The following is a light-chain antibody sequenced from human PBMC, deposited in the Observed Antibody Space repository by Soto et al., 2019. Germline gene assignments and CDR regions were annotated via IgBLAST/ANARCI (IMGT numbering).Light chain of an antibody. CDR2: KVT. CDR3: SSHGGNSNPYV. Sequence: QSVLTQPPSASGSPGQSVAISCTGTSSDIGGDNFVSWYQHHPGKAPKLMIYKVTKRPSGVPDRFSGSKSGNTATLIVSGRQAEDEADYYCSSHGGNSNPYVCGTGTKLTVL. CDR1: SSDIGGDNF. J-gene: IGLJ1*01. V-gene: IGLV2-8*01.